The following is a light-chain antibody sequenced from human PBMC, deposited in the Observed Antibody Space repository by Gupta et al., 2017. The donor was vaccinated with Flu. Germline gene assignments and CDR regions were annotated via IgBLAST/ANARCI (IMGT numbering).Light chain of an antibody. V-gene: IGLV1-44*01. J-gene: IGLJ3*02. CDR3: AAWDDSLNGPV. Sequence: SVLTQPPSASATPGPRVTISCSGSSSNIGSYPVNWYQQLPGTAPKLLIYRNNQRPSRVPDRFSGSKSGTSASLAISGLQSEDEADYYCAAWDDSLNGPVFGGGTKLTVL. CDR2: RNN. CDR1: SSNIGSYP.